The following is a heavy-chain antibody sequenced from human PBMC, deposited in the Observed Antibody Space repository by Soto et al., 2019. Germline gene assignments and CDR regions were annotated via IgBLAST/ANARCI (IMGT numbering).Heavy chain of an antibody. CDR3: AGIGEDVYYGMDV. J-gene: IGHJ6*02. CDR2: IYSRGDA. CDR1: GASMKSYY. D-gene: IGHD2-21*01. Sequence: PSETLSLTCSASGASMKSYYWNWLRQPAGKGLEWSGRIYSRGDANYNPSVKSRVTMSVDTSKNEFSLRLNSVTAADTAVYYCAGIGEDVYYGMDVWGQGTTVTVSS. V-gene: IGHV4-4*07.